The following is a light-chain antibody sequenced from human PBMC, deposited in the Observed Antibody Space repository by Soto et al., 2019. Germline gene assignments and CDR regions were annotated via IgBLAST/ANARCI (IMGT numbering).Light chain of an antibody. V-gene: IGKV3-20*01. CDR1: QSVSSNY. Sequence: EIVLTQSPGTLSLSPGEGATLSCRASQSVSSNYVAWYQQKPGQAPRLLIYGASSMATGIPDRFSGSGSGTDFTLTISRLQPEDFALYYCQQYGSSPPLTFGGGTKVEIK. CDR3: QQYGSSPPLT. J-gene: IGKJ4*01. CDR2: GAS.